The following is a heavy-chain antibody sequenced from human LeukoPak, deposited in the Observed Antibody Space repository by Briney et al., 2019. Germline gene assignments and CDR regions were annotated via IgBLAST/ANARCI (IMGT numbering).Heavy chain of an antibody. CDR3: ARAIAGYYYDSSGRGYFDY. CDR1: GGSISSGDYY. J-gene: IGHJ4*02. Sequence: SETLSLTCTVSGGSISSGDYYWSWIRQPPGKGLEWIGYIYTSGSTNYNPSLKSRVTISVDTSKNQFSLKLSSVTAADTAVYYCARAIAGYYYDSSGRGYFDYWGQGTLVTVSS. V-gene: IGHV4-30-4*01. D-gene: IGHD3-22*01. CDR2: IYTSGST.